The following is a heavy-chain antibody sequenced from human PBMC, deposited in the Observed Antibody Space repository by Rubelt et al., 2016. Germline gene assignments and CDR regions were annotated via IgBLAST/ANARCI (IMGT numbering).Heavy chain of an antibody. V-gene: IGHV3-30*04. CDR3: ARDRYSSLGYIDY. CDR1: GGSISRGN. D-gene: IGHD6-13*01. J-gene: IGHJ4*02. CDR2: MSYDGGNE. Sequence: QVQLQDSGPGLVKPSGTLSLTCAVSGGSISRGNWWSWVRQPTGTGLEWVAVMSYDGGNEYYEDSVKGRFTISRDSSKNSLFRQMNSLRAEDTAVFYCARDRYSSLGYIDYWGQGTLVTVSS.